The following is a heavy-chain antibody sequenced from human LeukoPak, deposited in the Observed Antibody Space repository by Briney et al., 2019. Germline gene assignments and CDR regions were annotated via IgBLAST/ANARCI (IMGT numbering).Heavy chain of an antibody. J-gene: IGHJ4*02. Sequence: GGSLRLSCAASGFTFSTYWMSWVRQAPGKGLEWVAIINQDGSPKYYVDSVKGRFTISRDNAKNSLYLQMDSLRVEDTAVYHCAKDVAWGRMDLWGQGTLATVSS. CDR3: AKDVAWGRMDL. D-gene: IGHD3/OR15-3a*01. CDR1: GFTFSTYW. CDR2: INQDGSPK. V-gene: IGHV3-7*01.